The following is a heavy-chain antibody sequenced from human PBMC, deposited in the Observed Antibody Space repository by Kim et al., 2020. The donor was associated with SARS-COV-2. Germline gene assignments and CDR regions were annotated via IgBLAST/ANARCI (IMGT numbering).Heavy chain of an antibody. D-gene: IGHD6-6*01. CDR1: GFTFSSYS. CDR2: ISSSSSYI. J-gene: IGHJ4*02. Sequence: GGSLRLSCAASGFTFSSYSMNWVRQAPGKGLEWVSSISSSSSYIYYADSVKGRFTISRDNAKNSLYLQMNSLRAEDTAVYYCARARPGDGPFDYWGQGTLVTVSS. V-gene: IGHV3-21*01. CDR3: ARARPGDGPFDY.